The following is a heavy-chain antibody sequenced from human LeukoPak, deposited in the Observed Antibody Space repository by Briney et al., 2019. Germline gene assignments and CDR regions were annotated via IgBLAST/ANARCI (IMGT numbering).Heavy chain of an antibody. CDR2: YSGST. V-gene: IGHV4-39*01. Sequence: SETLSLTCTVSGGSISSTSYFWGWIRQPPGKGLECYSGSTNYNPSLKSRVTMSVDTPKNQFSLKLTSVTAADTAVYYCARQSIAARGYYYYMDVWGKGTTVTVSS. CDR1: GGSISSTSYF. D-gene: IGHD6-6*01. J-gene: IGHJ6*03. CDR3: ARQSIAARGYYYYMDV.